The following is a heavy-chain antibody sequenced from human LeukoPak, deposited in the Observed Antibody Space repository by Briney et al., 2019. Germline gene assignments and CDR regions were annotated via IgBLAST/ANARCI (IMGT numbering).Heavy chain of an antibody. Sequence: SETLSLTCTVSGGSISNYYWSWIRQPPGRGLEWIGYLYHTGSTNYNPSLKSRVTISVDMSKNQFSLKLRSMTAADTAVYYCARHGSGYSSVFDYWGQGTLVTVSS. V-gene: IGHV4-59*08. CDR1: GGSISNYY. J-gene: IGHJ4*02. D-gene: IGHD6-19*01. CDR3: ARHGSGYSSVFDY. CDR2: LYHTGST.